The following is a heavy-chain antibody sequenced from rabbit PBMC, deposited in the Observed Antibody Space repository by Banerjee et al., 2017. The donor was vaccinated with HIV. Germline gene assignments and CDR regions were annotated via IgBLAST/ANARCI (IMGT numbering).Heavy chain of an antibody. CDR1: GFDFSSNA. Sequence: LEESGGGLVKPEGSLTLTCKASGFDFSSNAICWVRQAPGKGLEWIACINTSSGNAVYASWAKGRFTISRTSSTTVTLQMTSLTAADTATYFCARGSDSFRDYLKLWGPGTLVTVS. CDR2: INTSSGNA. D-gene: IGHD8-1*01. J-gene: IGHJ4*01. CDR3: ARGSDSFRDYLKL. V-gene: IGHV1S45*01.